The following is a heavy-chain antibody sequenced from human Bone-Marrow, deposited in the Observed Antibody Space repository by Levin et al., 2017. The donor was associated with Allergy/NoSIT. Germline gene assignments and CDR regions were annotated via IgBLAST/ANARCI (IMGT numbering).Heavy chain of an antibody. CDR3: ATSPNYYDFLN. CDR2: ISYSGST. J-gene: IGHJ4*02. CDR1: GGSISSTNYY. Sequence: SETLSLTCTVSGGSISSTNYYWSWIRQPPGKGLEWIGYISYSGSTYYNPSLKSRVTISVDTSKNQFSVRLSSVTAADTAVYYCATSPNYYDFLNWGQGTLVTVSS. V-gene: IGHV4-30-4*01. D-gene: IGHD3-3*01.